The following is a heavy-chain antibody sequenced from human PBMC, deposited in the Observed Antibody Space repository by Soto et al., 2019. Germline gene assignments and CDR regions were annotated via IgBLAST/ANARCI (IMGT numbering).Heavy chain of an antibody. CDR3: AKIVTHLLPAAAGTWEDY. J-gene: IGHJ4*02. V-gene: IGHV3-30*18. CDR1: GFTFSSYG. D-gene: IGHD6-13*01. CDR2: ISYDGSNK. Sequence: ESVGGVVQPGRSLRLSCAASGFTFSSYGMHWVRQAPGKGLEWVAVISYDGSNKYYADSVKGRFTISRDNSKNTLYLQMNSLRAEDTAVYYCAKIVTHLLPAAAGTWEDYWGQGTLVTVSS.